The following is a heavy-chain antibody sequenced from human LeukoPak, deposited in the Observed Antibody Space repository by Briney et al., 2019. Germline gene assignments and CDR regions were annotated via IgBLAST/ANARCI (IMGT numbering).Heavy chain of an antibody. D-gene: IGHD5-18*01. V-gene: IGHV1-8*01. CDR3: VTAMVTRYYYYMDV. CDR1: GYTFTSYD. J-gene: IGHJ6*03. CDR2: MNPNSGNT. Sequence: ASVKVSCKASGYTFTSYDINWVRQATGQGLEWMGWMNPNSGNTGYAQKFQGRVTMTRNTSISTAYMELSSLRSEDTAVYYCVTAMVTRYYYYMDVWGKGTTVTISS.